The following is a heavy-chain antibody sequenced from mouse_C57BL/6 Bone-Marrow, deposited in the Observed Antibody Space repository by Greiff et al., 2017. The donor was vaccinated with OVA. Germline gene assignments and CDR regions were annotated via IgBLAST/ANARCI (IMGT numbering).Heavy chain of an antibody. CDR1: GSSITSGYY. D-gene: IGHD2-5*01. V-gene: IGHV3-6*01. J-gene: IGHJ4*01. CDR3: ARVRSNSAMDY. CDR2: ISYDGSN. Sequence: ESGPGLVKPSQSLSLTCSVTGSSITSGYYWYCIRQFPGNKLEWMDYISYDGSNNYNPSLKNRISITRDPSKNQFFLTLNSVTTEDTATYYCARVRSNSAMDYWGQGTSGTVSS.